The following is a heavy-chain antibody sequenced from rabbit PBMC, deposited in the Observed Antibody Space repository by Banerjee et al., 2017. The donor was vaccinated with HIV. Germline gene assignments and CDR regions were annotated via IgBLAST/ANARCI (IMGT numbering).Heavy chain of an antibody. Sequence: QQQLGESGGGLVKPEGPRKLSCTAPGFPFGKKAVLGWAAQPPGRGLEGIACINVVTGRAVYASWTKGRFTISSDNAQNTVDLQMNSLTAADTATYFCARSEDYTYGYAGYAYATRYGMDLWGPGTLVTVS. CDR3: ARSEDYTYGYAGYAYATRYGMDL. D-gene: IGHD6-1*01. CDR2: INVVTGRA. V-gene: IGHV1S8*01. CDR1: GFPFGKKA. J-gene: IGHJ6*01.